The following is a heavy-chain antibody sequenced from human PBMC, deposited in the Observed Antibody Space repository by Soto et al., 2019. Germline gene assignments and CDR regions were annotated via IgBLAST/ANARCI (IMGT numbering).Heavy chain of an antibody. D-gene: IGHD3-10*01. CDR1: GYTFTSYG. V-gene: IGHV1-18*01. CDR3: ARDRGTRITMVRGVIIDY. CDR2: ISAYNGNT. J-gene: IGHJ4*02. Sequence: ASVKVSCKASGYTFTSYGISWVRHAPGQGXEWMGWISAYNGNTNYAQKLQGRVTMTTDTSTSTAYMELRSLRSDDTAVYYCARDRGTRITMVRGVIIDYWGQGTLVTVSS.